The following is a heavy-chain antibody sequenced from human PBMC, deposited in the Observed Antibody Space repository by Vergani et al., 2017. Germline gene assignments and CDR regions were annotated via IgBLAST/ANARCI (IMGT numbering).Heavy chain of an antibody. CDR3: ARDDRTYGDYCLDYYYYYMDV. CDR2: IWYDESKK. Sequence: QVQLVESGGGVVQPGRSLRLSCAASVFTFISSGMHWVRQAPGKGLERVAVIWYDESKKYYADSVKGRFTTSRDTSKNTLYLQMNSPRAEDTAVYYCARDDRTYGDYCLDYYYYYMDVWGKGTTVTVSS. J-gene: IGHJ6*03. D-gene: IGHD4-17*01. V-gene: IGHV3-33*01. CDR1: VFTFISSG.